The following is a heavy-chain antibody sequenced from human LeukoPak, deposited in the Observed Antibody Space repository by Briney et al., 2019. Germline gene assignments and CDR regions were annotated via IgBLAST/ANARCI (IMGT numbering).Heavy chain of an antibody. J-gene: IGHJ4*02. Sequence: GGSLRLSCEGSGFNFSNYWMVWVRQAPGKGLEWVANIKHDGREKHFVDSVKGRFSISRDNAHNSLYLDMNNLRPEDTALYFCARGGRSLWFADLLTNWGQGILVAVSS. D-gene: IGHD3-10*01. CDR1: GFNFSNYW. CDR3: ARGGRSLWFADLLTN. V-gene: IGHV3-7*01. CDR2: IKHDGREK.